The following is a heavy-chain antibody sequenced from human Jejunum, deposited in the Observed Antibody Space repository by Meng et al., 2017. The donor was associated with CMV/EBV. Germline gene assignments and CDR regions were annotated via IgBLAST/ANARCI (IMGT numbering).Heavy chain of an antibody. V-gene: IGHV4-61*01. CDR3: ARGNEDFWDAFYGAFDY. CDR1: SNGSQY. CDR2: FYSGGST. J-gene: IGHJ4*02. Sequence: SNGSQYWSWIRQAPDKGLELIGYFYSGGSTSYNPSLKSRVTISVDMSKNQFSLNLNSVTAADTAVYYCARGNEDFWDAFYGAFDYWGQGMLVTVSS. D-gene: IGHD3-3*01.